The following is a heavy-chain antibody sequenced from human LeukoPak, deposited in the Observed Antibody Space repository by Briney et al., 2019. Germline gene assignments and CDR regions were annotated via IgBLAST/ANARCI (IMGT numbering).Heavy chain of an antibody. V-gene: IGHV4-39*01. Sequence: SETLSLTCTVSGDSITSNNYYWGWIRQPPGKGLEWIATIYYSGTTWYNPSLKSRVTISVDTSKNQFSLKLSSVTAADTAVYYCARHQGAAYEIHPWGQGTLVTVSS. J-gene: IGHJ5*02. CDR1: GDSITSNNYY. CDR2: IYYSGTT. D-gene: IGHD2-21*01. CDR3: ARHQGAAYEIHP.